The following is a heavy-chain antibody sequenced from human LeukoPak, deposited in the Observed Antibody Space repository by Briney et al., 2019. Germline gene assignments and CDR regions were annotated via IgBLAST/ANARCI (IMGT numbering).Heavy chain of an antibody. CDR3: ASPPGDYYDSSGYFDAFDV. CDR1: GGSISSSNW. Sequence: SGTLSLTCAVSGGSISSSNWLSWVRQPPGKGLEWIGEIYHSGSTNYNPSLKSRVTISVDKSKNQFSLKLSSVTAADTAVYYCASPPGDYYDSSGYFDAFDVWGQGTMVTVSS. V-gene: IGHV4-4*02. J-gene: IGHJ3*01. CDR2: IYHSGST. D-gene: IGHD3-22*01.